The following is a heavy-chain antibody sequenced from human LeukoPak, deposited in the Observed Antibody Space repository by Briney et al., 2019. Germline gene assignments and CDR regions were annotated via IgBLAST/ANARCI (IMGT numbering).Heavy chain of an antibody. CDR1: GYTLTGYY. CDR3: AKNPYEYYFDY. D-gene: IGHD5-12*01. CDR2: INPNSGDT. Sequence: ASVKVSCKASGYTLTGYYMHWLRQAPGQGLEWMGWINPNSGDTNYAQKFQGRVTMTRDTSISTAYMELSRLTSDGTAVYYCAKNPYEYYFDYLGQGTLVTVSS. J-gene: IGHJ4*02. V-gene: IGHV1-2*02.